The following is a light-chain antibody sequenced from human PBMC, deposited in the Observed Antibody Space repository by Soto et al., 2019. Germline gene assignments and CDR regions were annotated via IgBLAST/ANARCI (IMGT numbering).Light chain of an antibody. J-gene: IGKJ4*01. CDR3: QQYNNWPRAT. Sequence: EVVMTQSPATLSVSPGERATLSCRASQSVSSNLAWYQQKPGQAPRLLIYGASTRATGIPARFSGSGSGTEFNLTISSLQSEDFGVYYCQQYNNWPRATFGGGTKVAIK. CDR1: QSVSSN. CDR2: GAS. V-gene: IGKV3-15*01.